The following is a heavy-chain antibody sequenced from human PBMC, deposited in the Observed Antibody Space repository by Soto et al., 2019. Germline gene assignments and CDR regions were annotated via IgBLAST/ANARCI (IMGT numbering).Heavy chain of an antibody. CDR1: GCTFSRYA. CDR2: ISASGRST. J-gene: IGHJ4*03. Sequence: PGGSLRLSCAASGCTFSRYAMTWVLQDPGKGLQWVSSISASGRSTNYADSVQGRFTISRDNSKNTLYLQMNSLRAEDTAVYYCAKAYCSSTCGYVSVNAHGVEHCGQGTPLNVPS. CDR3: AKAYCSSTCGYVSVNAHGVEH. D-gene: IGHD2-2*01. V-gene: IGHV3-23*01.